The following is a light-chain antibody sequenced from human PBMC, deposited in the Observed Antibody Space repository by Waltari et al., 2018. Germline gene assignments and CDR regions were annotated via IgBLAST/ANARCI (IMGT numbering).Light chain of an antibody. CDR3: SSYTSSSTYV. Sequence: QSALTQPASVSGSPGQSITISCTGTSSAVGAYNYVSWYQQHPGKVPKLMIHEVSNRPSGVSNRFSGSKSGNTASLTISGLQAEDEADYYCSSYTSSSTYVFGTGTSVTVL. J-gene: IGLJ1*01. V-gene: IGLV2-14*01. CDR2: EVS. CDR1: SSAVGAYNY.